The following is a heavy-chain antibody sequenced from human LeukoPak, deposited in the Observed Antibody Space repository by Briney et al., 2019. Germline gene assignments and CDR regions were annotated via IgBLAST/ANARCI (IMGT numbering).Heavy chain of an antibody. J-gene: IGHJ4*02. CDR3: ARGPRRGYSGYGPSPFDY. Sequence: SETLSLTCTVSGGSISSGSYYWGWIRQPPGKGLEWIGEINHSGSTNYNPSLKSRVTISVDTSKNQFSLKLSSVTAADTAVYYCARGPRRGYSGYGPSPFDYWGQGTLVTVSS. CDR1: GGSISSGSYY. D-gene: IGHD5-12*01. V-gene: IGHV4-39*07. CDR2: INHSGST.